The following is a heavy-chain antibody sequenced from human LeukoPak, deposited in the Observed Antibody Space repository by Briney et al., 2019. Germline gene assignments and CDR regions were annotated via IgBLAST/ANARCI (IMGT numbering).Heavy chain of an antibody. CDR3: ARVGYSSSWFYYYYGMDV. CDR2: ISAYNGST. V-gene: IGHV1-18*01. J-gene: IGHJ6*02. CDR1: GYTFTSYG. Sequence: GASVKVSCKASGYTFTSYGISWVRQAPGQGLEWMGWISAYNGSTNYAQKLQGRVTMTTDTSTSTAYMELRSLRSDDTAVYYCARVGYSSSWFYYYYGMDVWGQGTTVTVSS. D-gene: IGHD6-13*01.